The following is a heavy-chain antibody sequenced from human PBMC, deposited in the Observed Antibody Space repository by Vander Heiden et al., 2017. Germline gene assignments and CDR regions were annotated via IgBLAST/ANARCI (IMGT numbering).Heavy chain of an antibody. CDR2: SSSSGSTI. Sequence: QVQLVESGGGLVKPGGSLRLSCAASGLTFPDYYMSWIRQAPGKGLEWVSYSSSSGSTIYYADSVKGRFTISRDNAKNSLYLQMNSLRAEDTAVYYCARDLLGIAVAGLNWFDPWGQGTLVTVSS. CDR1: GLTFPDYY. CDR3: ARDLLGIAVAGLNWFDP. V-gene: IGHV3-11*01. D-gene: IGHD6-19*01. J-gene: IGHJ5*02.